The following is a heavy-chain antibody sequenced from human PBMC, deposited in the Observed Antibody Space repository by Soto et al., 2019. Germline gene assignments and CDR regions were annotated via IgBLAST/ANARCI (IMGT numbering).Heavy chain of an antibody. CDR1: GFTFSNYA. CDR2: ISYDGSNK. V-gene: IGHV3-30-3*01. Sequence: QVQLVESGGGVVQPGRSLRLSCAASGFTFSNYAMHWVRQAPGKGLEWVAVISYDGSNKYYADSVKGRFTISRDNSKNTRYLQMSSVGAEETAVYYCARRRVTYYFDDWGQGTLVTVSA. CDR3: ARRRVTYYFDD. J-gene: IGHJ4*02. D-gene: IGHD2-21*02.